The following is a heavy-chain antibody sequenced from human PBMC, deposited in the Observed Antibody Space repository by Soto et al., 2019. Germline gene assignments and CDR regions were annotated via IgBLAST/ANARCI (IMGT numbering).Heavy chain of an antibody. Sequence: QVHLVQSGAEVKKPGSSVKVSCKASGGTFSTSIFSWVRQAPGQGLEWMGGILPVFGTANYAQKFQGRVTITADESTNTLYMDLSSLRSEDTAVYFCARGRTIFGVAYWDFDLWGRGTPVTVSS. V-gene: IGHV1-69*01. J-gene: IGHJ2*01. CDR3: ARGRTIFGVAYWDFDL. CDR1: GGTFSTSI. D-gene: IGHD3-3*01. CDR2: ILPVFGTA.